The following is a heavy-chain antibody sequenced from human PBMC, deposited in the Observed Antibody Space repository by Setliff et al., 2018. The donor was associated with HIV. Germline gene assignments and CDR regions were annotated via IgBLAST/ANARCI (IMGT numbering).Heavy chain of an antibody. Sequence: PGGSLRLSCAASGFTFSTYAMSWFRQAPGKGLEWVSSISVSGGRTNHVDSVQGRFTISRDNSKNTLYVQMNSLRDEDTSVDYCARADYGDFVEYWGRGTLVTVSS. CDR1: GFTFSTYA. D-gene: IGHD4-17*01. J-gene: IGHJ4*02. CDR3: ARADYGDFVEY. CDR2: ISVSGGRT. V-gene: IGHV3-23*01.